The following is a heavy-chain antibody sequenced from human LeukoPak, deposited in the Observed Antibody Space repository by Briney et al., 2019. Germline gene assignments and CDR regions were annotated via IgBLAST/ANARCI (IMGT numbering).Heavy chain of an antibody. CDR3: AYDIAAAGKNWFDP. V-gene: IGHV3-23*01. Sequence: GGSLRLSCAASGFTFSSYAMSWVRQAPGKGLEWVSAISGSGGSTYYADSVKGRFTISRDNSKNTLYPQMNSLRAEDTAVYYCAYDIAAAGKNWFDPWGQGTLVTVSS. CDR1: GFTFSSYA. D-gene: IGHD6-13*01. CDR2: ISGSGGST. J-gene: IGHJ5*02.